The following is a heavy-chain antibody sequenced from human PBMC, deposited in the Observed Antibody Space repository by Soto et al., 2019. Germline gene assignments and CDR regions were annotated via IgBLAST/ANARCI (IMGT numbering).Heavy chain of an antibody. V-gene: IGHV3-23*01. CDR3: AKDFDRGYSGYDYNYYYGMDV. D-gene: IGHD5-12*01. Sequence: GGSLRLSCAASGFTFSSYAMSWVRQAPGKGLEWVSAISGSGGSTYYADSVKGRFTISRDNSKNTLYLQMNSLRAEDTAVYYCAKDFDRGYSGYDYNYYYGMDVWGQGPRSPSP. CDR1: GFTFSSYA. CDR2: ISGSGGST. J-gene: IGHJ6*02.